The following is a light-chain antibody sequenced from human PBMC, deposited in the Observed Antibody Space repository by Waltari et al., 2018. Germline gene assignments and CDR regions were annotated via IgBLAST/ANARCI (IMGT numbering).Light chain of an antibody. CDR1: QSLLHSSGNTF. CDR3: MQARQTPWT. Sequence: DIVMTQSPLSLPVTPGEQASISCRSSQSLLHSSGNTFLDWSVQQPGQAPQLLIYLVSNRASGVPDRFSGSGSGTDFTLKISRVEAEDVGLYYCMQARQTPWTFGQGTKVEIK. CDR2: LVS. V-gene: IGKV2-28*01. J-gene: IGKJ1*01.